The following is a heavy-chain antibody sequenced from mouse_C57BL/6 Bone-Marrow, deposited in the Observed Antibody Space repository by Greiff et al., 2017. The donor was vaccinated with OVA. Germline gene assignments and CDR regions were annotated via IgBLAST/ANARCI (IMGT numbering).Heavy chain of an antibody. Sequence: VQRVESGAELVRPGTSVKVSCKASGYAFTNYLIEWVKQRPGQGLEWIGVINPGSGGTNYNEKFKGKATLTADKSSSTAYMQLSSLTSEDSAVYFCARSTLYAMDYWGQGTSVTVSS. CDR3: ARSTLYAMDY. CDR1: GYAFTNYL. V-gene: IGHV1-54*01. CDR2: INPGSGGT. J-gene: IGHJ4*01.